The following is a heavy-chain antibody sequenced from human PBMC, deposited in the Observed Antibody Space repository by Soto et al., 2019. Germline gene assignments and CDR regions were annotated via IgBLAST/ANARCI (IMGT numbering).Heavy chain of an antibody. CDR3: ARDRDYTEMNV. J-gene: IGHJ6*04. Sequence: ASVKVSCKASGFTFSAYYIYWVRQAPGQGLEWIGWINPNSGGTNNAQKFQGRVTMTRDTSTSTVYMELSALIPDDTAVYYCARDRDYTEMNVWGKGTTVTVSS. CDR1: GFTFSAYY. CDR2: INPNSGGT. D-gene: IGHD2-2*02. V-gene: IGHV1-2*02.